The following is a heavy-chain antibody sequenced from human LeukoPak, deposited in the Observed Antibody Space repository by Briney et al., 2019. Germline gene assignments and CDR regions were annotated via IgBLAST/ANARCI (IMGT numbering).Heavy chain of an antibody. CDR2: ISGSGGST. V-gene: IGHV3-23*01. Sequence: TGGSLRLSCAASGFTFSSYAMSWVRQAPGKGLEWVSAISGSGGSTYYADSVKGRFTISRDNSKNTLYLQMNSLRAEDTAVYYCGYSPSIYYGMDVWGQGTTVTVSS. CDR1: GFTFSSYA. CDR3: GYSPSIYYGMDV. D-gene: IGHD5-18*01. J-gene: IGHJ6*02.